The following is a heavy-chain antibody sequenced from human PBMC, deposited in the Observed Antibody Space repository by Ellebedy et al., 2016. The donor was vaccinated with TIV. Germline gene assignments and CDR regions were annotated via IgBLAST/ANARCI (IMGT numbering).Heavy chain of an antibody. J-gene: IGHJ5*02. CDR2: ISGSGGTT. CDR3: ARGPPYLYSSSWYVSFSWFDP. D-gene: IGHD6-13*01. CDR1: GFTFSSYA. Sequence: PGGSLRLSCAASGFTFSSYAMSWVRQTSGKGLEWVSTISGSGGTTYYAYSVKGRFTISRDNAKNSLYLQMNSLSAEDTAVYYCARGPPYLYSSSWYVSFSWFDPWGQGTLVTVSS. V-gene: IGHV3-23*01.